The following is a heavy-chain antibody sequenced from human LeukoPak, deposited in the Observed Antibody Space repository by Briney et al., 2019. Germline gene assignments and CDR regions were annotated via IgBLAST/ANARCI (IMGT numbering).Heavy chain of an antibody. CDR2: IYHSGNVYESANT. D-gene: IGHD4-17*01. Sequence: SETLSLTCTVSGGSITSGGYYWSWIRQPPGTGLEWIAYIYHSGNVYESANTFYNPSLKSRVHTSIDMSKNQFSLNLDSVAAADTAVYYCARDLYSDVNHFDYWGQGTLVTVSS. V-gene: IGHV4-30-2*01. J-gene: IGHJ4*02. CDR1: GGSITSGGYY. CDR3: ARDLYSDVNHFDY.